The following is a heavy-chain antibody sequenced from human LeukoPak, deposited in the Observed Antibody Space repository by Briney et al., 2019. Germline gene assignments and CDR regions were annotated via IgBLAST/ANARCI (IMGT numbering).Heavy chain of an antibody. V-gene: IGHV3-66*04. J-gene: IGHJ4*02. CDR3: ARLSVSGTTDYFDY. CDR2: IYSGGST. D-gene: IGHD1-7*01. Sequence: GGSLRLSCAASGFTVSSNYMSWVRQAPGKGLEWVSVIYSGGSTYYADSVKGRFTISRDTSKNTLFLDMNFLRAEDTAVYYCARLSVSGTTDYFDYWGQGTLVTVSS. CDR1: GFTVSSNY.